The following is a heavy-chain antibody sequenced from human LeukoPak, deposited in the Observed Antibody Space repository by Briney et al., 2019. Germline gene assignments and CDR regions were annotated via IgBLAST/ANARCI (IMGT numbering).Heavy chain of an antibody. CDR3: ARDRGASGDYFDY. D-gene: IGHD2-15*01. CDR1: GFTFSSYA. CDR2: ISYDGSNK. J-gene: IGHJ4*02. V-gene: IGHV3-30*04. Sequence: GRSLRLSCAASGFTFSSYAMHWVRQAPGKGLEWVAVISYDGSNKYYADSVKGRFTISRDNSKNTLYLQMNSLRAEDTAVYYCARDRGASGDYFDYWGQGTLVTVSS.